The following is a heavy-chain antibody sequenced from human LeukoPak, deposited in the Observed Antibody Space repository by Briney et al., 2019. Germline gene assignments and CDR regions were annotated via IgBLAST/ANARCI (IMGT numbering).Heavy chain of an antibody. V-gene: IGHV1-69*06. Sequence: ASVKVSCKASGGTFSSYAISWVRQAPGQGLEWMGGIIPFFGTINYAQKFQDRVTITADKSTSTAYMELSSLRSEDTAVYYCATSGYYFDTTGYFTNYFDYWGQGTVVTVS. D-gene: IGHD3-22*01. CDR3: ATSGYYFDTTGYFTNYFDY. J-gene: IGHJ4*02. CDR1: GGTFSSYA. CDR2: IIPFFGTI.